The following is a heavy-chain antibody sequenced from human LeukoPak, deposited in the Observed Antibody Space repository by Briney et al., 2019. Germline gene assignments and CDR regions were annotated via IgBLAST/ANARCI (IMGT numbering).Heavy chain of an antibody. CDR1: GYTFTSYY. D-gene: IGHD3-10*01. CDR3: AAVPSRKMVRGVN. Sequence: ASVKVSCKASGYTFTSYYMHWVRQAPGQGLEWMGIINPSGGSTSYAQKFQGRVTMTRDTSTSTVYMELSSLRSEDTAVYYCAAVPSRKMVRGVNWGQGTLVTVSS. J-gene: IGHJ4*02. CDR2: INPSGGST. V-gene: IGHV1-46*01.